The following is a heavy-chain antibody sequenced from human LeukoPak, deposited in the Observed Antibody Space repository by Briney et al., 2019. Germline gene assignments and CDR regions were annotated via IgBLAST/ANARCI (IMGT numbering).Heavy chain of an antibody. CDR1: GYTFTSYA. CDR2: INAGNGNT. Sequence: GASVKVSCKASGYTFTSYAMHWVRQAPGQRLEWMGWINAGNGNTKYSQKFQGRVTITRDTSASTAYIELSSLRSEDTAVYYCASGGDSSGYYYPWGQGTLVTVSS. CDR3: ASGGDSSGYYYP. D-gene: IGHD3-22*01. J-gene: IGHJ5*02. V-gene: IGHV1-3*01.